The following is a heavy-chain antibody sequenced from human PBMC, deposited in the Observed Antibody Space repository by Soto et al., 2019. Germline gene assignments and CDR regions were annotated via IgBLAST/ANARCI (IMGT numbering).Heavy chain of an antibody. Sequence: PGGSLRLSCAASGLAFSSYWMDWVRQTPGKGPVWVSRLYNDGSRTGYADSVKGRFTISRDNAKNTLYLQMSSLTVEDTALYYCARDVSGNTTHYFDLWGQGTLVPVSS. D-gene: IGHD1-7*01. CDR2: LYNDGSRT. CDR1: GLAFSSYW. J-gene: IGHJ4*02. CDR3: ARDVSGNTTHYFDL. V-gene: IGHV3-74*01.